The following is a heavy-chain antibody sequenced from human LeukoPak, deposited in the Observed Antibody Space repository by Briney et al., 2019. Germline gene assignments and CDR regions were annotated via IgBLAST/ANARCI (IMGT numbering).Heavy chain of an antibody. CDR3: AGYCGGDCYLY. J-gene: IGHJ4*02. V-gene: IGHV3-21*01. CDR1: GFTFDDYG. D-gene: IGHD2-21*02. Sequence: GGSLRLSCAASGFTFDDYGMSWVRQAPGKGLEWVSSISSSSSYIYYADSVKGRFTISRDNAKNSLYLQMNSLRAEDTAVYYCAGYCGGDCYLYWGQGTLVTVSS. CDR2: ISSSSSYI.